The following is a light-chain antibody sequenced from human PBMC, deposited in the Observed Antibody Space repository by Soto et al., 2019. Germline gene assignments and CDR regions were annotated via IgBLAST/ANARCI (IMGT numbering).Light chain of an antibody. CDR2: GAS. Sequence: EIVLTQSPATLSLSPGERATLSCRASQGVSSYLAWYQQKPGQAPRLLIYGASIRATGIPDRFRGSGSGTDFTLTIRRLEPEDFAVYYCQQYGSSPRTFGQGTKVEIK. V-gene: IGKV3-20*01. J-gene: IGKJ1*01. CDR3: QQYGSSPRT. CDR1: QGVSSY.